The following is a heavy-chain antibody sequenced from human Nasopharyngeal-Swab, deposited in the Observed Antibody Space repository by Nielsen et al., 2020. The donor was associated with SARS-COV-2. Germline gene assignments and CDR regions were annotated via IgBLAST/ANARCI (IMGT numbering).Heavy chain of an antibody. CDR2: ISWNSGSI. J-gene: IGHJ6*02. D-gene: IGHD5-12*01. Sequence: SLKISCAASGFTFDDYAMHWVRQAPGKGLEWVSGISWNSGSIGYADSVKGRFTISRDNAKNSLYLQMNSLRAEDTALYYCAKDRGGYDSYYYGMDVWGQGTTVTVSS. V-gene: IGHV3-9*01. CDR1: GFTFDDYA. CDR3: AKDRGGYDSYYYGMDV.